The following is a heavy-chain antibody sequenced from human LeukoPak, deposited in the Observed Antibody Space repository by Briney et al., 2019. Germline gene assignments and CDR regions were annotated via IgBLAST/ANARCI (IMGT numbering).Heavy chain of an antibody. V-gene: IGHV1-2*02. CDR3: AREPYCSSTSCSPNWFDP. CDR2: INPNSGGT. CDR1: GYTFTGYY. Sequence: ASVKVSCEASGYTFTGYYMHWVRQAPGQGLEWMGWINPNSGGTNYAQKFQGRVTMTRDTSISTAYMELSRLRSDDTAVYYCAREPYCSSTSCSPNWFDPWGQGTLVTVSS. J-gene: IGHJ5*02. D-gene: IGHD2-2*01.